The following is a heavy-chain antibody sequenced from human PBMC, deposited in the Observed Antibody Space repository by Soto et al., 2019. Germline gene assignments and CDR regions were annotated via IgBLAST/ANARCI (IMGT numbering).Heavy chain of an antibody. D-gene: IGHD3-22*01. Sequence: QVQLVESGGGVVQPGRSLRLSCAASGFTFSSYGMHWVRQAPGKGLEWVAVIWYDGSNKYYVDSVKGRFTISRDNSKNTLYLQMNSLRAEDTAVYYCARARQRYYYDSSGEDAFDIWGQGTMVTVSS. CDR3: ARARQRYYYDSSGEDAFDI. J-gene: IGHJ3*02. CDR1: GFTFSSYG. V-gene: IGHV3-33*01. CDR2: IWYDGSNK.